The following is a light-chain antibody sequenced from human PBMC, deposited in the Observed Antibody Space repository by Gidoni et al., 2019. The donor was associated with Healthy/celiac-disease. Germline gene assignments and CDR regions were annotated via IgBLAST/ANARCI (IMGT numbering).Light chain of an antibody. J-gene: IGKJ4*01. V-gene: IGKV3-11*01. CDR2: DAS. CDR3: QQRSNWSPGLT. Sequence: EIVFTQSPSTLSLSPGERATLSCRASQSVSSYLAWYQQKPGQAPRLLIYDASNRTTGIPARFRGSGSGTDLTLTISSLEPEDFAVYYCQQRSNWSPGLTFGGGTKVEIK. CDR1: QSVSSY.